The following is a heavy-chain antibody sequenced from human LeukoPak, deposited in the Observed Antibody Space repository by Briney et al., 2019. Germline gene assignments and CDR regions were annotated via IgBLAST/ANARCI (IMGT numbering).Heavy chain of an antibody. V-gene: IGHV3-23*01. Sequence: QSGGSLRLSCAASGFTFSHYAMPWVRQAPGKGLEWVSLITCCGGSKYYADVVKGRFTISRDNSKNALYLQMNRLRGDDTADYYVVHWGSPWPFVYWGRGGLVAASS. CDR2: ITCCGGSK. CDR3: VHWGSPWPFVY. J-gene: IGHJ4*02. D-gene: IGHD6-6*01. CDR1: GFTFSHYA.